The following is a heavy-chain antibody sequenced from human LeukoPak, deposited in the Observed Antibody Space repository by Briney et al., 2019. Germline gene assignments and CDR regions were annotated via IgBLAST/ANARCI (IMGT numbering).Heavy chain of an antibody. CDR2: IYYSGST. Sequence: NSSETLSLTCTVSGDSISSSSYYWGWIRQPPGKGLEWIGSIYYSGSTYYNPSLKSRVTISVDTSKNQFSLKLSSVTAADTAVYCCARGKELRDWGQGTLVTVSS. V-gene: IGHV4-39*01. J-gene: IGHJ4*02. CDR3: ARGKELRD. CDR1: GDSISSSSYY. D-gene: IGHD1-1*01.